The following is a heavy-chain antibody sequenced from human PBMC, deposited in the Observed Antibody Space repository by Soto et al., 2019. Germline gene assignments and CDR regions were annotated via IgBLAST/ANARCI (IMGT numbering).Heavy chain of an antibody. CDR2: VSHDGRNT. CDR3: ATGGRQWLVTSDFNY. D-gene: IGHD6-19*01. V-gene: IGHV3-30*03. J-gene: IGHJ4*02. CDR1: GFTFSDYA. Sequence: VQLVESGGGVVQPGRSLRLSCAASGFTFSDYAMHWVRQAPGKGLEWVAVVSHDGRNTHYADSVKGRFTISRDSSKNTVSLEMTSLRAEDPAVYYCATGGRQWLVTSDFNYWGQGALVTVSS.